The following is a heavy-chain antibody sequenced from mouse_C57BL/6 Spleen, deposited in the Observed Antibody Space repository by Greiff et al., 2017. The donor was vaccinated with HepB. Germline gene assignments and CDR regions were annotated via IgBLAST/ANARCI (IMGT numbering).Heavy chain of an antibody. V-gene: IGHV3-1*01. Sequence: EVKLMESGPGMVKPSQSLSLTCTVTGYSITSGYDWHWIRHFPGNQLEWMGYISYSGSTNYNPSLKSRISITHDTSKNHFFLKLNSVTTEYTATYYCARGNGFDYWGQGTTLTVSS. CDR1: GYSITSGYD. J-gene: IGHJ2*01. CDR3: ARGNGFDY. CDR2: ISYSGST.